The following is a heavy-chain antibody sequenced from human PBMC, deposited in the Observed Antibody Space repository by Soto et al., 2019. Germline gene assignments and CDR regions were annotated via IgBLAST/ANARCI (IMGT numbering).Heavy chain of an antibody. V-gene: IGHV3-33*01. CDR2: IWYDGSNK. Sequence: GGSLRLSCAASGFTFSSYGMHWVRQAPGKGLEWVAVIWYDGSNKYYADSVKGRFTISRDNSKNTLYLQMNSLRAEDTAVYYCARDSIGYSSSSDYWGQGTLVTVSS. CDR3: ARDSIGYSSSSDY. CDR1: GFTFSSYG. J-gene: IGHJ4*02. D-gene: IGHD6-6*01.